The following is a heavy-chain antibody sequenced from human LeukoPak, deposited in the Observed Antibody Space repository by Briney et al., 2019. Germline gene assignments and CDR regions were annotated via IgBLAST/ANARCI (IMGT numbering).Heavy chain of an antibody. J-gene: IGHJ5*02. CDR1: GGSISSYY. CDR2: IYYSGST. V-gene: IGHV4-59*12. Sequence: SETLSLTCTVSGGSISSYYWSWIRQPPGKGLEWIGYIYYSGSTNYNPSLKSRVTISVDTSKNQFSLKLSSVTAADTAVYYCARGYDSSGYLWWFDPWGQGTLVTVSS. D-gene: IGHD3-22*01. CDR3: ARGYDSSGYLWWFDP.